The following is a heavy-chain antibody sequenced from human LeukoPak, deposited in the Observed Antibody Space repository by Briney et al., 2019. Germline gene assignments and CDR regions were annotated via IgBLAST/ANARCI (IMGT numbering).Heavy chain of an antibody. D-gene: IGHD2-21*02. CDR2: ISSSSSYI. CDR3: ASHRFKSRVATLDY. CDR1: GFTFSSYS. J-gene: IGHJ4*02. V-gene: IGHV3-21*01. Sequence: KPGGSLRLSCAASGFTFSSYSMNWVRQAPGKGLEWVSSISSSSSYIYYADSVKGRFTISRDNAKNSLYLQMNSLRAEDTAVYYCASHRFKSRVATLDYWGQGTLVTASS.